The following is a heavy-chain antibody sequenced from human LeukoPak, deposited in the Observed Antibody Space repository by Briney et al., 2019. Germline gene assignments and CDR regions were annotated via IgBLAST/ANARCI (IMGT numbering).Heavy chain of an antibody. Sequence: GESLRLSCAASGFTFSSYSMNWVRQAPGKGLEWVAVIWYDGSNKYYADSVKGRFTISRDNSKNTLYLQMNSLRAEDTAVYYCAKAGTGTTNWFDPWGQGTLVTVSS. J-gene: IGHJ5*02. CDR1: GFTFSSYS. D-gene: IGHD1-7*01. CDR2: IWYDGSNK. CDR3: AKAGTGTTNWFDP. V-gene: IGHV3-33*06.